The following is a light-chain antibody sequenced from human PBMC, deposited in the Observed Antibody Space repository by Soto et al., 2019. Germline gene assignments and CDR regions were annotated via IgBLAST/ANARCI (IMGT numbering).Light chain of an antibody. CDR1: QIVSTF. V-gene: IGKV1-39*01. J-gene: IGKJ4*01. CDR2: AAS. Sequence: DIQLTQSPSSLSASVGDRVTIICRASQIVSTFLNWYQHKPGKAPKLLIYAASTLQSGVPSRFSGSGSGTDFTLTLSSLQREDFATYSCHQSYSVPLTFGGGTKVEIK. CDR3: HQSYSVPLT.